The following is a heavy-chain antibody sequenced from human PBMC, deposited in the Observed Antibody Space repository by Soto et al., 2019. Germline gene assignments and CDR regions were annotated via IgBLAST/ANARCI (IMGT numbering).Heavy chain of an antibody. D-gene: IGHD3-3*01. CDR1: GGSISSGGYY. J-gene: IGHJ6*02. CDR3: ARGEWFLRGYGMDV. V-gene: IGHV4-31*03. Sequence: SETLSLTCTVSGGSISSGGYYWSWIRQHPGKGLEWIGYIYYSGSTYYNPSLKSRVTISVDTSKNQFSLKLSSVTAADTAVYYCARGEWFLRGYGMDVWGRGTTVTVSS. CDR2: IYYSGST.